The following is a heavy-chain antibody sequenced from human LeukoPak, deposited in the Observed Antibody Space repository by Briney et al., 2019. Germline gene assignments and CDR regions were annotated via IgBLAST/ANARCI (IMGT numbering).Heavy chain of an antibody. D-gene: IGHD2-2*01. CDR2: INPNTGGT. J-gene: IGHJ4*02. V-gene: IGHV1-2*02. Sequence: AASVKVSCKASGYTFSGNFIHWVRQAPGLGLEWMGWINPNTGGTNSAEKFQGRVTLTRDTSLTTAYMELTSLRSDDTAVYYCARDPPAYPCTTTRCYPEVDYWGQGTLLTVSS. CDR1: GYTFSGNF. CDR3: ARDPPAYPCTTTRCYPEVDY.